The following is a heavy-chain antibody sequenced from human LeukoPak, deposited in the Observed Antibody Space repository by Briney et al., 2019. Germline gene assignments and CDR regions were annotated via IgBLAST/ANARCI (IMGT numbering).Heavy chain of an antibody. J-gene: IGHJ4*02. V-gene: IGHV3-48*01. CDR1: GFTFSSYN. Sequence: GGSLRLSCAASGFTFSSYNVNWVRQAPGKGLEWVSYISSSSTLIYYADSVKGRFTISRDNAKNSLFLQMIGLRAEDTAVYYCARETLSSSWTYDYWGQGTLVTVSS. CDR2: ISSSSTLI. D-gene: IGHD6-13*01. CDR3: ARETLSSSWTYDY.